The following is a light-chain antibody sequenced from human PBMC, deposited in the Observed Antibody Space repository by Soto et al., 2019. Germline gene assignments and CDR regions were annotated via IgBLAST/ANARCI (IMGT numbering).Light chain of an antibody. CDR3: LQDYNYPPT. V-gene: IGKV1-6*01. CDR2: AAS. Sequence: AIQMTQSPSSLSASVGDRVTITCRASQGIRNDLGWYQQKPGKAPKLLIYAASSLQSGVPSRFSGSGSGTDFTLTISSLQPDDFATYYCLQDYNYPPTFGRWTKVEIK. CDR1: QGIRND. J-gene: IGKJ1*01.